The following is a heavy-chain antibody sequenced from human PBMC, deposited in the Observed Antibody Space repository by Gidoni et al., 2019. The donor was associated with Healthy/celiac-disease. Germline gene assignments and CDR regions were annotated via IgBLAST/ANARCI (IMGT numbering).Heavy chain of an antibody. J-gene: IGHJ5*02. CDR2: INPNSGGT. Sequence: QVQLVQSGAEVKKPRASGTVSCNASGYTFTGYYMHWVRHAPAHGLEWMGWINPNSGGTNYAQKFQGWVTMTRDTSISTAYMELSRLRADDTAVYYCARGGLGSSSSHWFDPWGQGTLVTVSS. D-gene: IGHD6-6*01. V-gene: IGHV1-2*04. CDR3: ARGGLGSSSSHWFDP. CDR1: GYTFTGYY.